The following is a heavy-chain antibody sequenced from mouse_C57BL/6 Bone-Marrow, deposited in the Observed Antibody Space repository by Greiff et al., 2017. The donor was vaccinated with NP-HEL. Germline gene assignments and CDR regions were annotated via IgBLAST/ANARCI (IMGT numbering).Heavy chain of an antibody. CDR3: ARGDAQAAWFAY. V-gene: IGHV1-78*01. Sequence: QVQLKQSDAELVKPGASVKISCKVSGYTFTDHTIHWMKQRPEQGLEWMGYSYPREGSTKYNEKFKGKATLTADKSSSTAYMQLNSLTSEDSAFYFCARGDAQAAWFAYWGQGTLVTVSA. CDR2: SYPREGST. J-gene: IGHJ3*01. D-gene: IGHD3-2*02. CDR1: GYTFTDHT.